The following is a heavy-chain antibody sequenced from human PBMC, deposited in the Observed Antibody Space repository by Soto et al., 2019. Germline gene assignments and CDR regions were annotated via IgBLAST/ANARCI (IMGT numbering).Heavy chain of an antibody. D-gene: IGHD5-12*01. V-gene: IGHV1-3*01. Sequence: QVQLVQSGAEVKKPGASVKVSCKASGYTFTSYAMHWVRQAPGQRLEWMGWINAGNGNTKYSQKFQGRVTITRDTSASTAXMELSSXRSEDTAVYXXARDSGGYDWYDAFDIWGQGTMVTVSS. CDR1: GYTFTSYA. CDR2: INAGNGNT. CDR3: ARDSGGYDWYDAFDI. J-gene: IGHJ3*02.